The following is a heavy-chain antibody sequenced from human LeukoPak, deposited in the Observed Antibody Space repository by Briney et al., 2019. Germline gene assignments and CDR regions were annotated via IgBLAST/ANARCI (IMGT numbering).Heavy chain of an antibody. CDR1: GGSISSGDYY. CDR2: IYYSGST. CDR3: ARDSPTYGSGSYFDY. Sequence: SETLSLTCTVSGGSISSGDYYWSWIRQPPGKGLEWIGYIYYSGSTYYNPSLKSRVTISVDTSKNQFSLKLSSVTAADTAVYYCARDSPTYGSGSYFDYWGQGTLVTVSS. J-gene: IGHJ4*02. D-gene: IGHD3-10*01. V-gene: IGHV4-30-4*01.